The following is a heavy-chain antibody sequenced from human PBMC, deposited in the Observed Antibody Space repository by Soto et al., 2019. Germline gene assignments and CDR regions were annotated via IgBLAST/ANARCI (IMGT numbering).Heavy chain of an antibody. V-gene: IGHV4-31*03. CDR2: IYYSGST. D-gene: IGHD3-3*01. Sequence: SETLSLTCTVTGAPIRGSYYFWSWIRQHPGKGLEWIGYIYYSGSTYYNPSLKSRVTISVDTSKNQFSLKLSSVTAADTAVYYCARSLFWSGYWYFDYWGQGTLVTVSS. CDR1: GAPIRGSYYF. J-gene: IGHJ4*02. CDR3: ARSLFWSGYWYFDY.